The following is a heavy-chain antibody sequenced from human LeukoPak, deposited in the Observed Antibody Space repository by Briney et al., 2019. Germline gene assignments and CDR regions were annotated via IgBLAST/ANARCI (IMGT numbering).Heavy chain of an antibody. V-gene: IGHV4-39*07. Sequence: SETLSLTCTVSGGSISSSSYYWGWIRQPPGKGLEWIGSIYYSGSTYYNPSLKSRVTISVDTSKNQFSLKLSSVTAADTAVYYCARTVRGGYDFFDYWGQGTLVTVSS. D-gene: IGHD5-12*01. CDR2: IYYSGST. CDR3: ARTVRGGYDFFDY. J-gene: IGHJ4*02. CDR1: GGSISSSSYY.